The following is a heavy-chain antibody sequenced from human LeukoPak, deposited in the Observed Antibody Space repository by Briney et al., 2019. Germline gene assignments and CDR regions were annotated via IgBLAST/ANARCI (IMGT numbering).Heavy chain of an antibody. J-gene: IGHJ4*02. CDR2: ISYDGSNK. D-gene: IGHD3-10*01. V-gene: IGHV3-30*01. Sequence: GRSLRLSCAASGFTFSSYAMHWVRQAQGKGLEWVAVISYDGSNKYYADSVKGRFTISRDNSKNTLYLQTNSLRAEDTAVYYCARDKSRLRARNFDYWGQGTLVTVSS. CDR3: ARDKSRLRARNFDY. CDR1: GFTFSSYA.